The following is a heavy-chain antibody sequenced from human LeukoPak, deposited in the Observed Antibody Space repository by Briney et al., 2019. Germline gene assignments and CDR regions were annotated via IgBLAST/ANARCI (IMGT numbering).Heavy chain of an antibody. V-gene: IGHV4-34*01. CDR1: GGSFSGYY. D-gene: IGHD6-25*01. J-gene: IGHJ5*02. CDR2: INHSGST. CDR3: ARGLYSSDWFDP. Sequence: PSETLSLTCAVYGGSFSGYYWSWIRQPPGKGLEWIGEINHSGSTNYNPSLKSRVTISVDTSKNQFSLKLSPVTAADTAVYYCARGLYSSDWFDPWGQGTLVTVSS.